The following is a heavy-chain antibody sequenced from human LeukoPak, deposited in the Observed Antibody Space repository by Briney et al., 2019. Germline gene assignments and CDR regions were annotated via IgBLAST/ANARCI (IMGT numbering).Heavy chain of an antibody. D-gene: IGHD3-10*01. CDR3: ARDRGPRTGFMVREAYDY. Sequence: GGSLRLSCAASGFTFNNYWMHWVRQAPGKGLVWVSRINTDGSITNYADSVKGRFSISRDNAKNTLYLQMSSLRAEDTAVYYCARDRGPRTGFMVREAYDYWGQGTLVTVSS. J-gene: IGHJ4*02. CDR2: INTDGSIT. V-gene: IGHV3-74*01. CDR1: GFTFNNYW.